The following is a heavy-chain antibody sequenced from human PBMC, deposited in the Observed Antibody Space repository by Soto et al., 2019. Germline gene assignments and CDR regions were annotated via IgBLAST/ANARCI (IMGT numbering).Heavy chain of an antibody. Sequence: EVQLVESGGGFVQPGGSLRLSCAASGFSFTSYATNWVRQAPGKGLQWISYISSSTGAMYYADSVRGRFTISRDDAKNSLYLQMNSLRDEDTAVYYCTRDQIRTGPFDYWGQGTLVTVSS. D-gene: IGHD1-1*01. V-gene: IGHV3-48*02. CDR3: TRDQIRTGPFDY. CDR2: ISSSTGAM. CDR1: GFSFTSYA. J-gene: IGHJ4*02.